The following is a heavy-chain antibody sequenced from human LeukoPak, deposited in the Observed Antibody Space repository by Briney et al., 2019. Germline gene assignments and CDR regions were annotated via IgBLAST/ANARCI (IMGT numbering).Heavy chain of an antibody. Sequence: GGSLRLSCAASGFIFSNYGMHWVRQAPGKGLEWVAVISYDGSNKYYADSVKGRFTFSRDNSKNTLYLQMSSLRAEDTAAYYCAKEKGIYCSSIDCSPGMDVWGQGTTVTVSS. CDR2: ISYDGSNK. CDR1: GFIFSNYG. J-gene: IGHJ6*02. V-gene: IGHV3-30*18. D-gene: IGHD2-2*01. CDR3: AKEKGIYCSSIDCSPGMDV.